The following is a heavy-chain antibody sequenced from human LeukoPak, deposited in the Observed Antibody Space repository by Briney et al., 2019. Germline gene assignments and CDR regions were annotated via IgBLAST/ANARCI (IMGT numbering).Heavy chain of an antibody. Sequence: SETLSLTCAVSGGSISSGGYSWSWIRQPPGKGLEWIGYIYHSGSTYYNPSLKSRVTISVDTSKNQFSLKLSSVTAADTAVYYCASLYNWNYVNAFDIWGQGTMVTVSS. CDR3: ASLYNWNYVNAFDI. V-gene: IGHV4-30-2*01. CDR2: IYHSGST. D-gene: IGHD1-7*01. CDR1: GGSISSGGYS. J-gene: IGHJ3*02.